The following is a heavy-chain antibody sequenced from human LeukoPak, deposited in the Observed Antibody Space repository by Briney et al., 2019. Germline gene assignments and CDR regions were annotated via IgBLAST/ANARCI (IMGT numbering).Heavy chain of an antibody. J-gene: IGHJ4*02. CDR3: ASKVGPNSSGWYPGGY. CDR2: ISGSGGAT. D-gene: IGHD6-19*01. CDR1: RFTFSSYA. Sequence: GGSLRLSCAASRFTFSSYAMSWVRQAPGKGLEWVSTISGSGGATYYADSVKGRFTISRDNSKNTIYLQMNSLRAEDTAVYYCASKVGPNSSGWYPGGYWGQGTLVTVSS. V-gene: IGHV3-23*01.